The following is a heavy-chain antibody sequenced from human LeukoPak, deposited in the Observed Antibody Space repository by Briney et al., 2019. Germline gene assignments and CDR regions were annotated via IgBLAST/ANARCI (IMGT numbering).Heavy chain of an antibody. V-gene: IGHV4-59*01. Sequence: SETLSLTCTVSGGSISSYYWSWIRQPPGKGLEWIGYIYYSGSTNYNPSLKSRVTISVDTSKSQFSLKVTSVTAADTAVYYCARLRGDQGWFDPWGQGTLVTVSS. CDR2: IYYSGST. CDR1: GGSISSYY. CDR3: ARLRGDQGWFDP. D-gene: IGHD2-21*02. J-gene: IGHJ5*02.